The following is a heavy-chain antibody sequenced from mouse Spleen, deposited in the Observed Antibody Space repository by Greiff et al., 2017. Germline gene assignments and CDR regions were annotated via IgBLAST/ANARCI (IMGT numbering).Heavy chain of an antibody. J-gene: IGHJ3*01. V-gene: IGHV3-1*01. CDR1: GYSITSGYD. Sequence: EVKLLESGPGMVKPSQSLSLTCTVTGYSITSGYDWHWIRHFPGNKLEWMGYISYSGSTNYNPSLKSRISITHDTSKNHFFLKLNSVTTEDTATYYCALGPYGNYVFAYWGQGTLVTVSA. CDR2: ISYSGST. D-gene: IGHD2-1*01. CDR3: ALGPYGNYVFAY.